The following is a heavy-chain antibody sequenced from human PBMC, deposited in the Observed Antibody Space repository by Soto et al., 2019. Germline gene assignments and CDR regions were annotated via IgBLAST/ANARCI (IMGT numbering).Heavy chain of an antibody. CDR2: ISGSGGST. CDR3: AKDGGTEWELLLVYFDY. Sequence: EVQLLESGGGLVQPGGSLRLSCAASGFTFSSYAMSWVRQAPGKGLEWVSAISGSGGSTYYADSVKGRFTISRDNSKNTLYLQMNSLRAEDTAVHYCAKDGGTEWELLLVYFDYWGQGTLVTVSS. J-gene: IGHJ4*02. D-gene: IGHD1-26*01. V-gene: IGHV3-23*01. CDR1: GFTFSSYA.